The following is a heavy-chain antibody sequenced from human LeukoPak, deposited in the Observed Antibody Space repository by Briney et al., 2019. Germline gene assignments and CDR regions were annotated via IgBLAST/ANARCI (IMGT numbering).Heavy chain of an antibody. CDR1: GFTFSNYG. D-gene: IGHD1-26*01. Sequence: GGSLRLSCVASGFTFSNYGMIWVRQVPGKGLEWVSMITSTKYIYYANSVEGRFTISRDNSKNSLYLEMNSLRAEDTAVYYRAGPEGSGSHGGGQGTLVTVSS. CDR3: AGPEGSGSHG. V-gene: IGHV3-21*01. CDR2: MITSTKYI. J-gene: IGHJ4*02.